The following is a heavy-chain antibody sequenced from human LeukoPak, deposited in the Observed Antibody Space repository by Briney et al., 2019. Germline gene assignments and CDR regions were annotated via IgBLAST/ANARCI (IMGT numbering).Heavy chain of an antibody. Sequence: SGGSLRLSCAASGFTFSSYWMSWVRQAPGKGLEWVANIKQDGSEKYYVDSVKGRFTISRDNAKNPLYLQMNSLRAEDTAVYYCAREEYSGYDFFDYWGQGTLVTVSS. D-gene: IGHD5-12*01. CDR1: GFTFSSYW. CDR3: AREEYSGYDFFDY. J-gene: IGHJ4*02. CDR2: IKQDGSEK. V-gene: IGHV3-7*03.